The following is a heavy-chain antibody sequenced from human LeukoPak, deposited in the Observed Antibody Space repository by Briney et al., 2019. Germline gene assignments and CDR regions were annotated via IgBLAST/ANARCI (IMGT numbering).Heavy chain of an antibody. D-gene: IGHD3-10*01. CDR2: IYSGGST. CDR3: ARGPPMVRGVIKDDAFDI. Sequence: GGSLRLSCAASGFTVSSNNMSWVRQAPGKGLEWVSVIYSGGSTYYADSVKGRFTISRDNSKNTLYLQMNSLRAEDTAVYYCARGPPMVRGVIKDDAFDIWGQGTMVTVSS. CDR1: GFTVSSNN. J-gene: IGHJ3*02. V-gene: IGHV3-53*01.